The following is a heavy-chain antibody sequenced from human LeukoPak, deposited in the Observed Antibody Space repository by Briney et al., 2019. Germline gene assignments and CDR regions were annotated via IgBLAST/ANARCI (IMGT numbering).Heavy chain of an antibody. J-gene: IGHJ4*02. Sequence: GGSLRLSCAASGFTFSHYGMSWVRQAPGKGLEWVSAISGSGGSTYYADSVKGRFTISRDNSKNTLYLQMNSLRAEDTAVYYCAKDSPLGYYDSSGYLDYWGQGTLVTVSS. V-gene: IGHV3-23*01. CDR2: ISGSGGST. CDR3: AKDSPLGYYDSSGYLDY. D-gene: IGHD3-22*01. CDR1: GFTFSHYG.